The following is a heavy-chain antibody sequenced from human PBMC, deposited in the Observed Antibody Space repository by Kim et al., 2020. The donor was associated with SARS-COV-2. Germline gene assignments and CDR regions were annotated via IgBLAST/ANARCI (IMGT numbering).Heavy chain of an antibody. CDR2: ISSSSSYI. V-gene: IGHV3-21*01. Sequence: GGSLRLSCAASGFTFSSYSMNWVRQAPGKGLEWVSSISSSSSYIYYADSVKGRFTISRDNAKNSLYLQMNSLRAEDTAVYYCAREFRKGDCSSTSCYTSVSYYYYGMDVWGQGTTVTVSS. CDR1: GFTFSSYS. D-gene: IGHD2-2*02. J-gene: IGHJ6*02. CDR3: AREFRKGDCSSTSCYTSVSYYYYGMDV.